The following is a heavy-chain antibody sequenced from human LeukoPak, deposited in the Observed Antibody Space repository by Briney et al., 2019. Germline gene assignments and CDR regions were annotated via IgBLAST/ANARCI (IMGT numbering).Heavy chain of an antibody. CDR2: IYHSGRT. CDR3: ARDPHGETISGVVFYWFDP. D-gene: IGHD3-3*01. CDR1: SYSISSGYY. V-gene: IGHV4-38-2*02. J-gene: IGHJ5*02. Sequence: SESLSPACTVSSYSISSGYYWGWIRQPPGKGLEWIGSIYHSGRTYYNPSLNNPATISVDTSKNQFSLKLSSVTTSDTAVYYCARDPHGETISGVVFYWFDPWGQGTLVTVSS.